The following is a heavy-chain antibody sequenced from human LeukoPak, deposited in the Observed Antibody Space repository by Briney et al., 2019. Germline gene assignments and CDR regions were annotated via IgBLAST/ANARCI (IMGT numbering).Heavy chain of an antibody. CDR3: AREIYGRFHL. D-gene: IGHD4-17*01. CDR2: INPYNGNT. Sequence: ASVKVSCKASGYAFTTYGISWVRQAPGQGLECWGWINPYNGNTHYAQTLQGRFTLTTDTSTSTAYMERRILRSDDSAMYYWAREIYGRFHLWGGGPLVTVPS. J-gene: IGHJ2*01. CDR1: GYAFTTYG. V-gene: IGHV1-18*01.